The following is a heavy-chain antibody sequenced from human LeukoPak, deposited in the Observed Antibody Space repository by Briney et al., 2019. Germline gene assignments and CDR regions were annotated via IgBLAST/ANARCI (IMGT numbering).Heavy chain of an antibody. J-gene: IGHJ4*02. CDR2: IKSKTDGGTT. CDR3: TTVPLYNWFGELWDY. V-gene: IGHV3-15*01. D-gene: IGHD3-10*01. CDR1: GFTFSNAW. Sequence: GGSLRLSCAASGFTFSNAWMSWVRQAPGKGLEWVGRIKSKTDGGTTDYAAPVKGRFTISRDDSKNTLYLQMNSLKTEDTAVYYCTTVPLYNWFGELWDYWGQGTLVTVSS.